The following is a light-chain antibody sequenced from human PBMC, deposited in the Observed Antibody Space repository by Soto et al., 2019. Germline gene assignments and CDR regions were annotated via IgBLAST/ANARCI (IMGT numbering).Light chain of an antibody. CDR2: DNS. Sequence: QSALTQPPSVSGAPGQRVTISCSGSSSNIGAGYDIHWYQQLPGTAPKLLIFDNSDRPSGVPERFSVSKSGTSASLALTGLQAEDEADYYCQSYDSSLGAWVFGGGTQLTVL. V-gene: IGLV1-40*01. CDR1: SSNIGAGYD. CDR3: QSYDSSLGAWV. J-gene: IGLJ3*02.